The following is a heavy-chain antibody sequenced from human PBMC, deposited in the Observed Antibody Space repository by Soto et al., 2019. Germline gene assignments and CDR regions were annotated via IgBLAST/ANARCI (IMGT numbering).Heavy chain of an antibody. D-gene: IGHD2-8*01. V-gene: IGHV3-21*01. CDR3: AGRSCTDGVCSLDF. J-gene: IGHJ4*02. CDR1: GFTFSRYS. Sequence: EVQLVESGGGLVEPGGSLRLSCAASGFTFSRYSMNWVRQAPGKGLEWVSSISTTGRSIYYAGSVKGRFAISRDNAKNSLYLQMDSLRDEDTAVYYCAGRSCTDGVCSLDFWGQGTLVTVSS. CDR2: ISTTGRSI.